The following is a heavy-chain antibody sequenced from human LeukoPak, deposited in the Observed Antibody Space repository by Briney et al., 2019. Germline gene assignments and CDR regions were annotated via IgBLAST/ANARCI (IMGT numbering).Heavy chain of an antibody. CDR3: ARGSDYSGANYYYYVDV. D-gene: IGHD4/OR15-4a*01. CDR1: GGSFSGYY. J-gene: IGHJ6*03. CDR2: INHSGST. V-gene: IGHV4-34*01. Sequence: TSETLSLTCAVYGGSFSGYYWSWIRQPPGKGLEWIGEINHSGSTNYNPSLKSRVTISVDTSKNQFSLKLSSVTAADTTVYYCARGSDYSGANYYYYVDVWGKGTTVTVSS.